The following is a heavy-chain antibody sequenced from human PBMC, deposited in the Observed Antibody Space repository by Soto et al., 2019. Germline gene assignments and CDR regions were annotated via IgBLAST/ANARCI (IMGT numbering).Heavy chain of an antibody. V-gene: IGHV3-13*01. CDR1: GFTFSYYD. CDR3: ARGTVKGYYYGMDV. D-gene: IGHD1-1*01. J-gene: IGHJ6*02. Sequence: PGGSLRLSCAASGFTFSYYDMHWVRQTIGKRLEWVSIIGTAGDAYYPGSVKGRFTISRENGKNSLRLQMNSLRAGDTAVYYCARGTVKGYYYGMDVWGQGTTVTVSS. CDR2: IGTAGDA.